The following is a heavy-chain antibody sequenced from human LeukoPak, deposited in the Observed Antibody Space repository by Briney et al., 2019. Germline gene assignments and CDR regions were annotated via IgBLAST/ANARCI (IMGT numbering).Heavy chain of an antibody. CDR2: IDHTGST. Sequence: SETLSLTCNVSDDSITIYYWTWIRQPPGKGLEWIGYIDHTGSTTYNPPLHSRVSISRVTSKNRFSLELSSVTAADTAVYYCARGSYSYDSSGAFDIWGQGTMVTVSS. V-gene: IGHV4-59*01. CDR3: ARGSYSYDSSGAFDI. J-gene: IGHJ3*02. CDR1: DDSITIYY. D-gene: IGHD3-22*01.